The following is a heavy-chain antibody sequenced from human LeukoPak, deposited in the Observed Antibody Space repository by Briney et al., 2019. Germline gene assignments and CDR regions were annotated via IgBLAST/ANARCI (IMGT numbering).Heavy chain of an antibody. CDR3: AREPYCSSTSCYKVFVY. CDR2: IIPIFGTA. D-gene: IGHD2-2*02. Sequence: SVKVSCKASGGTFSSYAISWVRQAPGQGLEWMGGIIPIFGTANYAQKFQGRVTITADESTSTAYMELSSLRSEDTAVYYCAREPYCSSTSCYKVFVYWGQGTLVTVSS. J-gene: IGHJ4*02. CDR1: GGTFSSYA. V-gene: IGHV1-69*13.